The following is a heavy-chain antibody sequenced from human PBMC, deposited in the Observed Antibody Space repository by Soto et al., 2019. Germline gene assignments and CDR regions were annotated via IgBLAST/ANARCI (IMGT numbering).Heavy chain of an antibody. CDR1: RYTFKSHG. CDR2: IDSSGVNT. D-gene: IGHD3-16*01. V-gene: IGHV3-23*01. J-gene: IGHJ4*02. CDR3: VSWVSAHFDY. Sequence: PGGSLRGSCAAPRYTFKSHGLSWVRQAPGKGLEWVSTIDSSGVNTHYADSVKGRFTISRDNSRNTLHLQMHDLRADDTALYYCVSWVSAHFDYWGQGTVVTVSS.